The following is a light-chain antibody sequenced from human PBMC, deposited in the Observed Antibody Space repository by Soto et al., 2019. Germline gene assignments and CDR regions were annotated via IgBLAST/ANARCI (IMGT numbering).Light chain of an antibody. V-gene: IGLV2-14*03. Sequence: QSALTQPTSVSGSPGQSITISCTGNHNDIGTYDYVSWYQQHPGRAPQLLIYGVTTRPSGISDRFSASKSGLTASLTISGLQPEDEADYYCSSFTSDRIYVFGPGTKLTVL. CDR1: HNDIGTYDY. CDR3: SSFTSDRIYV. CDR2: GVT. J-gene: IGLJ1*01.